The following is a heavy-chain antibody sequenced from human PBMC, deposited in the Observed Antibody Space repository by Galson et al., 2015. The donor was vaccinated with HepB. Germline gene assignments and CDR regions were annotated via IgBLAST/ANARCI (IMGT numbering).Heavy chain of an antibody. Sequence: SLRLSCAASGFTFSSYAMHWVRQAPGKGLEWVAVISYDGSNNYYADSVKGRFTISRDNSKNTLYLQMNSLRAEDTAVYYCARDQGIWFGELGNFDYWGQGTLVTVSS. CDR1: GFTFSSYA. V-gene: IGHV3-30-3*01. CDR2: ISYDGSNN. CDR3: ARDQGIWFGELGNFDY. J-gene: IGHJ4*02. D-gene: IGHD3-10*01.